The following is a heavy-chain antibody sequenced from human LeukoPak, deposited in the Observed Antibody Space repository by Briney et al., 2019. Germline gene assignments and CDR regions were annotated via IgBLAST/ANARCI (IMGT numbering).Heavy chain of an antibody. D-gene: IGHD6-13*01. CDR2: INSDGRST. CDR1: GFTFSSYW. CDR3: ASPPYSSSWCYFDC. Sequence: GGSLRLSCAASGFTFSSYWMHWVRQAPGKGLVWVSRINSDGRSTSYVASVKGRFTISRDNAKNTLYLQMNSLRAEDTAVYYCASPPYSSSWCYFDCWGQGTLVTVSS. J-gene: IGHJ4*02. V-gene: IGHV3-74*01.